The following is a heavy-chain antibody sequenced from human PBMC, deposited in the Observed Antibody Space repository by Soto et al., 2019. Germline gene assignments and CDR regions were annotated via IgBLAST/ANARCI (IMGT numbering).Heavy chain of an antibody. D-gene: IGHD3-3*01. Sequence: SETLSLTCAVYCGSFSGYYWSWIRQPPGKGLEWIGEINHSGSTNYNPSLKSRVTISVDTSKNQFSLKLSSVTAADTAVYYCARGRSVTIFGVVRWFDPWGQGTLVTVSS. V-gene: IGHV4-34*01. CDR1: CGSFSGYY. CDR2: INHSGST. J-gene: IGHJ5*02. CDR3: ARGRSVTIFGVVRWFDP.